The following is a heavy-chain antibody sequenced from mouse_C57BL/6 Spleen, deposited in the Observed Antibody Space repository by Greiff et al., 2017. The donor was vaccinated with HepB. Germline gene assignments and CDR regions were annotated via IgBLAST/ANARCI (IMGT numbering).Heavy chain of an antibody. J-gene: IGHJ1*03. Sequence: QVQLQQPGAELVKPGASVKMSCKASGYTFTSYWITWVKQRPGQGLEWIGDIYPGSGSTNYNEKFKSKATLTVDTSSSTAYMQLSSLTSEDSAVYYCARITLIYYDYDGPYFDVWGTGTTVTVSS. V-gene: IGHV1-55*01. D-gene: IGHD2-4*01. CDR2: IYPGSGST. CDR3: ARITLIYYDYDGPYFDV. CDR1: GYTFTSYW.